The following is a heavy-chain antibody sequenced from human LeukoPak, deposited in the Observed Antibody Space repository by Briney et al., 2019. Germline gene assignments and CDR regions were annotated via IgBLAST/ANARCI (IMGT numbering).Heavy chain of an antibody. CDR3: AKKGGSSGYCAFDY. Sequence: PGGSLRLSCAASGFTFSTYTMSWVRQAPGRGLEWVSGISGSGGGTYYADSVKGRFTISRDNSENTLYLQMNSLRAEDTAVYYCAKKGGSSGYCAFDYWGQGTLVTVSS. V-gene: IGHV3-23*01. D-gene: IGHD3-22*01. CDR2: ISGSGGGT. CDR1: GFTFSTYT. J-gene: IGHJ4*02.